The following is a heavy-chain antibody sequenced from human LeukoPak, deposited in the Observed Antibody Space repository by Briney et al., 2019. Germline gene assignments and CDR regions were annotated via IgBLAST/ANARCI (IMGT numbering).Heavy chain of an antibody. V-gene: IGHV1-2*02. CDR2: IITNSGDT. J-gene: IGHJ6*02. CDR3: ARVPSMVRGVVNYGMDV. CDR1: GYSFTGYF. Sequence: DSMKVSCKTSGYSFTGYFMHWVRQAPGQGLEWMGWIITNSGDTKYAQKFQGRVTMTRDTSINTAYMELRRLTSDDTAVYYCARVPSMVRGVVNYGMDVWGQGTTVTVS. D-gene: IGHD3-10*01.